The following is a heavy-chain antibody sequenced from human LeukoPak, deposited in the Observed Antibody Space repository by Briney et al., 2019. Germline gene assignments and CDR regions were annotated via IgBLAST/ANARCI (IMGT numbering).Heavy chain of an antibody. CDR2: IYYSGST. V-gene: IGHV4-59*01. CDR3: ARWSYYGSGSQCFDY. J-gene: IGHJ4*02. CDR1: GGSISSYY. D-gene: IGHD3-10*01. Sequence: SETLSLTCTISGGSISSYYWSWIRQPPGKGLEWIGYIYYSGSTNYNPSLKSRVTISVDTSKNQFSLKLSSVTAADTAVYYCARWSYYGSGSQCFDYRGQGTLVTVSS.